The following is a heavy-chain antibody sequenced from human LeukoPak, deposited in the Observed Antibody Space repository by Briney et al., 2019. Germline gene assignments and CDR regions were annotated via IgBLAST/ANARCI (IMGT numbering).Heavy chain of an antibody. Sequence: SVKVSCKASGGTFSTYPINWVRQAPGQGLEWMGRIIPILSQSDYAQKFQGTVSITADEFTETAYMELSSLRSDDTAVYYCATGGAYRDAFDIWGQGTMVTVSS. CDR2: IIPILSQS. D-gene: IGHD3-10*01. V-gene: IGHV1-69*11. J-gene: IGHJ3*02. CDR3: ATGGAYRDAFDI. CDR1: GGTFSTYP.